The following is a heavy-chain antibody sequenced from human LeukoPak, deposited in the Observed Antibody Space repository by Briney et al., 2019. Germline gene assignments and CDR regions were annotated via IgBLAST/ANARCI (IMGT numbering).Heavy chain of an antibody. Sequence: SETLSLTCAVYGGSLSGYYWSWIRQPPGKGLEWIGEINHSGSTNYNPSLKSRVTISVDTSKNQFSLKLSSVTAADTAVYYCARGAFWSGYRSLNWFDPWGQGTLVTVSS. J-gene: IGHJ5*02. D-gene: IGHD3-3*01. V-gene: IGHV4-34*01. CDR3: ARGAFWSGYRSLNWFDP. CDR1: GGSLSGYY. CDR2: INHSGST.